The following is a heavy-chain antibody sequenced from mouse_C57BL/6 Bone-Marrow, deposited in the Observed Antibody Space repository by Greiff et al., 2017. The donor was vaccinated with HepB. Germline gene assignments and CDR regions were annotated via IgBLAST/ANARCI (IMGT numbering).Heavy chain of an antibody. D-gene: IGHD2-1*01. V-gene: IGHV2-9-1*01. CDR1: WVSLYHYS. Sequence: QVKLGGAGPGLVGPPPSPSLKCPVSWVSLYHYSISWGRQPPGKGLEWLGVIWTGGGTNYNSALKSRMSISKDNSKSQVFLKMNSLQTDDTARYYCARNVYYYFDYWGQGTTLTVSS. CDR2: IWTGGGT. J-gene: IGHJ2*01. CDR3: ARNVYYYFDY.